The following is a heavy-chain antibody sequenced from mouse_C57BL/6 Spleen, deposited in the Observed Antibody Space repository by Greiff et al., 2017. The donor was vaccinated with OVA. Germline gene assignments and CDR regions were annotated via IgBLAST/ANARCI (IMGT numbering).Heavy chain of an antibody. Sequence: QVQLQQPGAELVKPGASVKMSCKASGYTFTSYWITWVKQRPGQGLEWIGDIYPGSGSTNYNEKFKSKATLTVDTSSSTAYMQRSSLTSEDSAVYYCARGGYYYGSSYEDYWGQGTTLTVSS. V-gene: IGHV1-55*01. CDR2: IYPGSGST. D-gene: IGHD1-1*01. CDR1: GYTFTSYW. CDR3: ARGGYYYGSSYEDY. J-gene: IGHJ2*01.